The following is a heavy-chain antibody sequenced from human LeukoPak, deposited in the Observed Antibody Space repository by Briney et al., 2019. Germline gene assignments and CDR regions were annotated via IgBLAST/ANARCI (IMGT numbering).Heavy chain of an antibody. CDR2: FYPSGNT. V-gene: IGHV4-4*07. CDR1: GASISSYF. D-gene: IGHD1-26*01. J-gene: IGHJ6*02. Sequence: SETLSLTCTVSGASISSYFWSWIRQPAGKGLEWIGRFYPSGNTNYSRSLESRVTMSVDTSRNQLSLEVRSVTAADTAVYYCARDSGSINYFYGVDVWGQGTTVTVSS. CDR3: ARDSGSINYFYGVDV.